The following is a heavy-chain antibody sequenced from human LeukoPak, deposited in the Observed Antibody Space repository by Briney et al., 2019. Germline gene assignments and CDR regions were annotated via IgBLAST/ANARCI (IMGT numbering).Heavy chain of an antibody. J-gene: IGHJ4*02. CDR2: IRGDGGSK. CDR1: GFTFVDYA. V-gene: IGHV3-43*02. Sequence: TGGALRLSCAASGFTFVDYAMQSVRQAPGKVLEWVSLIRGDGGSKYYADSVKGRFTISRDNRKNSLYLQMNSLRTEDTALYYCAKETYRAPFVYWGQGTLVTVSS. CDR3: AKETYRAPFVY. D-gene: IGHD5-18*01.